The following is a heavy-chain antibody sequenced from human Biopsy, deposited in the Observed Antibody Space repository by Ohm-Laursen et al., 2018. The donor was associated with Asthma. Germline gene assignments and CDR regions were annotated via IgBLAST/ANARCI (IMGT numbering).Heavy chain of an antibody. CDR1: GFTFNDYA. CDR3: AKEDYDILTGYVPRGCML. J-gene: IGHJ4*02. V-gene: IGHV3-9*01. Sequence: SLRLSCAASGFTFNDYAMHWARQAPGKGLEWVSGISWNSDSLGYADSVRGRFTISRDNAKESLYLQMNSLRAEDTALYYCAKEDYDILTGYVPRGCMLWGQGTLVTVSS. CDR2: ISWNSDSL. D-gene: IGHD3-9*01.